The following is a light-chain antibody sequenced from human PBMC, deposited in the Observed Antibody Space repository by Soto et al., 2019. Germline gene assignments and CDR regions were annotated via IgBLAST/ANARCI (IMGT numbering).Light chain of an antibody. CDR2: KAS. Sequence: DIQMTQSPSTLSASVGDRVTLTCRASQFIDTWLAWYQQRPGKAPKLLIYKASSLESGVPSRFSGSRSATEFTLTISSRQPDDFATYYCQQYHAFPLTFGGGTRVEI. V-gene: IGKV1-5*03. CDR1: QFIDTW. CDR3: QQYHAFPLT. J-gene: IGKJ4*01.